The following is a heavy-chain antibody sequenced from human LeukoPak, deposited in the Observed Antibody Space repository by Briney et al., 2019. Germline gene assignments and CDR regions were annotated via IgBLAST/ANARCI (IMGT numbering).Heavy chain of an antibody. Sequence: SETLSLTCAVYGGSFSGYYWNWIRQPPGKGLEWIGEINHSGSTNYNPSLKSRVTISVDTSKNQFSLKLSSVTAADTAVYYCARGYCSSTSCPQRPQAEFDYWGQGTLVTVSS. J-gene: IGHJ4*02. CDR1: GGSFSGYY. V-gene: IGHV4-34*01. CDR3: ARGYCSSTSCPQRPQAEFDY. D-gene: IGHD2-2*01. CDR2: INHSGST.